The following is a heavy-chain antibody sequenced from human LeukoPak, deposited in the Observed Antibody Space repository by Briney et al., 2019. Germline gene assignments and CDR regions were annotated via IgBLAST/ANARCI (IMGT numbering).Heavy chain of an antibody. V-gene: IGHV3-23*01. CDR3: AKRISYSSSSVYFDY. CDR1: GFTFDSYA. Sequence: GGSLRLSCAASGFTFDSYAMSWVRQAPGKGLEWVSAISPTGGDTYYADSVKGRFTISRDNSKNILYLQLSSLRAEDTAIYYCAKRISYSSSSVYFDYWGQGTLVIVSS. CDR2: ISPTGGDT. D-gene: IGHD6-6*01. J-gene: IGHJ4*02.